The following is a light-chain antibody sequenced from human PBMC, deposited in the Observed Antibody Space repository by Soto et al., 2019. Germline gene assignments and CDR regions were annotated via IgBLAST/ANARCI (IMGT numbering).Light chain of an antibody. J-gene: IGLJ1*01. CDR1: SIDVGGYNY. Sequence: QSVRTRPASVSGSPGQSITISWTGTSIDVGGYNYVSWYQQHPGKAPKLMIYDVSNRPSGVSNRFSGSKSGNTASLTISGLQAEDEADYYCSSYTSSSTLVVFGTGTKVTVL. CDR3: SSYTSSSTLVV. V-gene: IGLV2-14*01. CDR2: DVS.